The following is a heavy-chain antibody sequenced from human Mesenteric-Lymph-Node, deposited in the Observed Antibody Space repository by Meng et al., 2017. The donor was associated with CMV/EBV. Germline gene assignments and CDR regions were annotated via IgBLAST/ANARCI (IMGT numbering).Heavy chain of an antibody. CDR2: IYYSGST. Sequence: SETLSLTCTVSGGSVSSGSYYWSWIRQPPGKGLEWIGYIYYSGSTNYNPSLKSRVTISVDTSKNQFSLKLSSVTAADTAVYYCAREGLEQLDLDYWGQGTLVTVSS. D-gene: IGHD6-13*01. V-gene: IGHV4-61*01. CDR1: GGSVSSGSYY. CDR3: AREGLEQLDLDY. J-gene: IGHJ4*02.